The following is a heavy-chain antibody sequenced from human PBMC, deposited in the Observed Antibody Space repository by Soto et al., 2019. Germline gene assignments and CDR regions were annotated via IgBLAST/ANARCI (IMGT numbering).Heavy chain of an antibody. D-gene: IGHD4-17*01. V-gene: IGHV3-30-3*01. J-gene: IGHJ4*02. Sequence: VGSLRLSCAASGFTFSSYTMHWVRQAPGKGLEWVAVLSYDGGNKYYADSVKGRFTISRDNSNNTPFLQMNSLRAEDTAVYYCARDCLIYGANSPLDYWGQGTLVTVSS. CDR3: ARDCLIYGANSPLDY. CDR1: GFTFSSYT. CDR2: LSYDGGNK.